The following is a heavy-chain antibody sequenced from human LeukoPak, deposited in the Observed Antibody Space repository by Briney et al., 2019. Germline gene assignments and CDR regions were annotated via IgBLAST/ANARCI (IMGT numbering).Heavy chain of an antibody. CDR2: ISWSSGSI. J-gene: IGHJ3*02. V-gene: IGHV3-9*03. CDR1: GFTFDDYA. Sequence: PGRSLRLSCAASGFTFDDYAMHWVRQAPGKGLEWVSGISWSSGSIGYADSVKGRFTISRDNAKNSLYLQMNSLRAEDMALYYCAKVANGDSSGYYGAFDIWGQGTMVTVSS. D-gene: IGHD3-22*01. CDR3: AKVANGDSSGYYGAFDI.